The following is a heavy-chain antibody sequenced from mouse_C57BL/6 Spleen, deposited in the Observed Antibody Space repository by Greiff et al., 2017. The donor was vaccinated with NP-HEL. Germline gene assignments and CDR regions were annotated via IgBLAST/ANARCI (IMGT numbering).Heavy chain of an antibody. J-gene: IGHJ4*01. Sequence: EVQLQQSGPVLVKPGASVKMSCKASGYTFTDYYMNWVKQSHGKSLEWIGVINPYNGGTSYNQKFKGKATLTVDKSSSTAYMELNSLTSEDSAVYYCAREHYGSREGAMDDWGQGTSVTVSS. V-gene: IGHV1-19*01. CDR2: INPYNGGT. CDR1: GYTFTDYY. D-gene: IGHD1-1*01. CDR3: AREHYGSREGAMDD.